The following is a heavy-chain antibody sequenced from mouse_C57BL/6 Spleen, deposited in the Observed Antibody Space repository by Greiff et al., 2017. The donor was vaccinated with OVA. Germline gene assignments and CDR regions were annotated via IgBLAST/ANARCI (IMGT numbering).Heavy chain of an antibody. CDR1: GYTFTSYW. Sequence: LVESGAELVRPGSSVKLSCKASGYTFTSYWMHWVKQRPIQGLEWIGNIDPSDSETHYNQKFKDKATLTVDKSSSTAYMQLSSLTSEDSAVYYCARGGAYGSSSRYFDVWGTGTTVTVSS. V-gene: IGHV1-52*01. D-gene: IGHD1-1*01. J-gene: IGHJ1*03. CDR2: IDPSDSET. CDR3: ARGGAYGSSSRYFDV.